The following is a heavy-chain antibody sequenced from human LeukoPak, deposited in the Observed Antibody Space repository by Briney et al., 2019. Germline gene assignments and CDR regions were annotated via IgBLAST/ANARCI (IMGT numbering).Heavy chain of an antibody. D-gene: IGHD3-22*01. V-gene: IGHV4-59*08. CDR1: GGSISTYY. CDR3: ARHAYYYDRSGSYEAFDI. CDR2: MYYSGST. J-gene: IGHJ3*02. Sequence: PSETLSLTCTVSGGSISTYYWSWIWQPPGKGLEWIGSMYYSGSTNYKPSLKSRVTISVDTSKNQFSLKLSSVTAADTAVYYCARHAYYYDRSGSYEAFDIWGQGTMVTVS.